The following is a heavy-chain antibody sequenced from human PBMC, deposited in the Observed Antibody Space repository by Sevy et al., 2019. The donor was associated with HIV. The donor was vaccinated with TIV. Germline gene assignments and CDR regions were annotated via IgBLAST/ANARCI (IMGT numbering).Heavy chain of an antibody. D-gene: IGHD2-2*01. V-gene: IGHV1-3*01. CDR1: GYTFTSYA. J-gene: IGHJ4*02. CDR3: ARSVIPTAIFDY. CDR2: INPGNGNT. Sequence: ASVKVSCKASGYTFTSYAIHWVRQAPGQRLEWMGWINPGNGNTKYSQKFQGRVTITRDTSASTTYMELSSLRSEDTAVYYCARSVIPTAIFDYWGRGTLATVSS.